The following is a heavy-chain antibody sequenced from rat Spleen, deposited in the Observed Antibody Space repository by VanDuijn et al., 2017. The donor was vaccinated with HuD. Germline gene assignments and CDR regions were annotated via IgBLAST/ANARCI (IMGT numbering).Heavy chain of an antibody. CDR3: TTTWNFAY. J-gene: IGHJ2*01. D-gene: IGHD1-10*01. V-gene: IGHV5S23*01. CDR1: GFTFSDFD. Sequence: EVRLVESGGGLVQPGRSLKLSCAASGFTFSDFDMAWVRQAPTKGLEWVASISTGGDDTYYRDSVKGRFTISRDNAKSTLYLQLDSLRSEDTATYYCTTTWNFAYWGQGVMVTVSS. CDR2: ISTGGDDT.